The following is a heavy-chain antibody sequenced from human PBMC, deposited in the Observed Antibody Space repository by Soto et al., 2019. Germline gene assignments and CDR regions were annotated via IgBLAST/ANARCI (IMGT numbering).Heavy chain of an antibody. Sequence: EVQLLESGGGLVQPGGSLRLSCAASGFTFSSYAMSWVRQAPGKGLEWVSVISGSGAGTYYADPVKGRFIISRDNSKXXXXXXXXXXXXEDXXXXXXAXFLVVGPPGYGMDVWGQGTTVTVSS. CDR1: GFTFSSYA. J-gene: IGHJ6*02. CDR3: AXFLVVGPPGYGMDV. V-gene: IGHV3-23*01. D-gene: IGHD2-15*01. CDR2: ISGSGAGT.